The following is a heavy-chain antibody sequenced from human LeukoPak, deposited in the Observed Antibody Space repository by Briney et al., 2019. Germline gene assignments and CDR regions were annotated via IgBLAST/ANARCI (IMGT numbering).Heavy chain of an antibody. Sequence: ASVKVSCKGSGYTFSSYGISWVRQAPGQGLEWMGWISTYNGNTNYAQKLQGRVTMTTDTSTSTAYMELSSLRSEDTAVYYCATAFRFGELLYDYWGQGTLVTVSS. CDR2: ISTYNGNT. CDR1: GYTFSSYG. D-gene: IGHD3-10*01. V-gene: IGHV1-18*01. J-gene: IGHJ4*02. CDR3: ATAFRFGELLYDY.